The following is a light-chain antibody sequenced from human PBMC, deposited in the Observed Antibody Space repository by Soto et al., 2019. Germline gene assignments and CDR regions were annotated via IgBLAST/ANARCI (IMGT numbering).Light chain of an antibody. V-gene: IGLV2-8*01. CDR1: SSDVGGYDY. J-gene: IGLJ2*01. Sequence: QSALTQPPSASGSPGQSVTMSCSGTSSDVGGYDYVSWYQQHPGKAPKLMIYEVSKRPSGVPDRFFGSKSGNTASLTVSGLQAEDEADYYCSSYAGSSNFVVFGGGTKVTVL. CDR3: SSYAGSSNFVV. CDR2: EVS.